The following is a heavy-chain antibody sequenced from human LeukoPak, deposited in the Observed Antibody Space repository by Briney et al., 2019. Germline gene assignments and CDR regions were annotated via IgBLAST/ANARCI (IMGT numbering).Heavy chain of an antibody. D-gene: IGHD2-21*01. Sequence: PGGSLRLSCEVSGFTFSRMTWVRQAPGKGLEWVASINEDGSEIHYADSVKGRFTISRDNAKDSLYLQMNSLTAEDTAMYYCVRAYHPGGWFDPWGQGTLVTVSS. CDR1: GFTFSR. V-gene: IGHV3-7*04. J-gene: IGHJ5*02. CDR3: VRAYHPGGWFDP. CDR2: INEDGSEI.